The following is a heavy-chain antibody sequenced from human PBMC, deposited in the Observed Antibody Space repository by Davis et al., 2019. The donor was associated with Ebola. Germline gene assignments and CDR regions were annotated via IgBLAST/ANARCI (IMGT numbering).Heavy chain of an antibody. J-gene: IGHJ4*02. D-gene: IGHD3-22*01. CDR2: ISAYNDNT. CDR1: GYTFTSYG. V-gene: IGHV1-18*01. Sequence: ASVKVSCKASGYTFTSYGISWVRQAPGQGLEWMGWISAYNDNTNYAQKLQGRVTMTTDTSTSTAYMELRSLRSDDTAVYYCARGRYYYDSSGPTGYFDYWGQGTLVTVSS. CDR3: ARGRYYYDSSGPTGYFDY.